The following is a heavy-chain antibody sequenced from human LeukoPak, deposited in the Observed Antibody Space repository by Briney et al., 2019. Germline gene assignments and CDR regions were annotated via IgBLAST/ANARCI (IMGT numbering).Heavy chain of an antibody. CDR1: GFTFSSYT. CDR3: AKDGPDWGRYFDY. V-gene: IGHV3-23*01. Sequence: GGSLRLSCAASGFTFSSYTMNWVRQGPGKGLEWVSAITGSGGDTHYADSVKGRFTISRDNSKNTLYLQMNSLRAEDTAVYYCAKDGPDWGRYFDYWGQGTLVTVSS. CDR2: ITGSGGDT. D-gene: IGHD7-27*01. J-gene: IGHJ4*02.